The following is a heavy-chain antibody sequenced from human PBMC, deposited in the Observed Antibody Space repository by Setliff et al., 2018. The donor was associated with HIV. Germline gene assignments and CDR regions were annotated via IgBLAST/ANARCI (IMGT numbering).Heavy chain of an antibody. D-gene: IGHD2-8*01. V-gene: IGHV3-11*06. J-gene: IGHJ6*03. CDR2: ISSSSSSYT. Sequence: YYWSWIRQAPGKGLEWVSYISSSSSSYTNYADSVKGRFTISRDNAKNSLYLQMNSLRAEDTAVYYCARDNGDYYYYYMDVWGKGTTVTVSS. CDR1: YY. CDR3: ARDNGDYYYYYMDV.